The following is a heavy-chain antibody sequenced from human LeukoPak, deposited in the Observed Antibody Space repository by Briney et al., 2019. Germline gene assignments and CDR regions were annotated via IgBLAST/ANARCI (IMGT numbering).Heavy chain of an antibody. Sequence: GGSLRLSCAASGLIVSSNYMSWVRQAPGKGLEWVSTIYSGGSTYYADSVKGRFTTSRDNSQNTPYLQMNSLRAEDTALYYCSRAATLAGPFDFWGQGTLVTVSA. D-gene: IGHD6-13*01. V-gene: IGHV3-53*01. CDR3: SRAATLAGPFDF. CDR2: IYSGGST. CDR1: GLIVSSNY. J-gene: IGHJ4*01.